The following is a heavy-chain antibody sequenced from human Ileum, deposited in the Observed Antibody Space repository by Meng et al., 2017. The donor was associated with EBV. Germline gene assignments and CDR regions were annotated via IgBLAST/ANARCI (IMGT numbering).Heavy chain of an antibody. D-gene: IGHD2-15*01. CDR3: TRQGQDL. J-gene: IGHJ4*02. CDR2: ISSENYT. CDR1: GLTFSKQI. Sequence: VRVVGLGGVVAQHVRSLRLSCVVSGLTFSKQIIHWIRQAPGEGLDWVAVISSENYTYYSDSVKGRFTITRDNSANTVYLQMDNLGPQDTALYFCTRQGQDLWGQGTLVTVSS. V-gene: IGHV3-30*03.